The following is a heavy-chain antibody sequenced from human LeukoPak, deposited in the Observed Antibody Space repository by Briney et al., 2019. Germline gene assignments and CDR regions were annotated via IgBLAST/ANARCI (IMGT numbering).Heavy chain of an antibody. V-gene: IGHV4-39*01. Sequence: GSLRLSCAASGFTFSSYAMSWVRQAPGKGLEWIGSIYYSGSTYYNPSLKSRVTISVDTSKNQFSLKLSSVTAADTAVYYCARLVSPDAFDIWGQGTMVTVSS. D-gene: IGHD3-3*02. CDR3: ARLVSPDAFDI. J-gene: IGHJ3*02. CDR2: IYYSGST. CDR1: GFTFSSYA.